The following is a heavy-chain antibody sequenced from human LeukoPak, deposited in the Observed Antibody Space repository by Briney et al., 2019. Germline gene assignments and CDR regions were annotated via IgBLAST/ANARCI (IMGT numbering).Heavy chain of an antibody. CDR3: ARDNYDSSGYFLDY. CDR1: GFTFSSYG. Sequence: GGSLRLSCAASGFTFSSYGMHWVRQAPGKGLEWVAVIWYDGSNKYYADSVKGRFTISRGNSKNTLYLQMNSLRAEDTAVYYCARDNYDSSGYFLDYWGQGTLVTVSS. D-gene: IGHD3-22*01. CDR2: IWYDGSNK. J-gene: IGHJ4*02. V-gene: IGHV3-33*01.